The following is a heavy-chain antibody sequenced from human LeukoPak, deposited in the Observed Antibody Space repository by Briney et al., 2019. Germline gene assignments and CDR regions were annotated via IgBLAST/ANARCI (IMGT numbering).Heavy chain of an antibody. CDR2: ISGYNGNT. CDR1: GYTFTSYG. V-gene: IGHV1-18*01. J-gene: IGHJ4*02. CDR3: ARDQYDFWGSSTY. Sequence: ASVKVSCKTSGYTFTSYGISWVRQAPGQGLEWMGWISGYNGNTKFLQKLQDRVTMTTDTSTTIAYMELRNLRPDDTAVYYCARDQYDFWGSSTYWGQGTLVTVPS. D-gene: IGHD3-3*01.